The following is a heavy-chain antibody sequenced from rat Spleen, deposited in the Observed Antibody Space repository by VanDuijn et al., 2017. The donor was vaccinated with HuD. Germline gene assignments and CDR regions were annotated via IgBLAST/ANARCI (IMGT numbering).Heavy chain of an antibody. CDR2: INVAGDIT. V-gene: IGHV5S13*01. CDR3: ARRYYSGFDY. D-gene: IGHD1-1*01. Sequence: EVQLVESGGGLVQPGRSLKLSCAASKFTFSNDPMAWVRQAPTKGLEWVASINVAGDITYYRDSVKGRFTISRDNARNTLFLQMDSLRSEDTATYYCARRYYSGFDYWGQGVMVTVSS. CDR1: KFTFSNDP. J-gene: IGHJ2*01.